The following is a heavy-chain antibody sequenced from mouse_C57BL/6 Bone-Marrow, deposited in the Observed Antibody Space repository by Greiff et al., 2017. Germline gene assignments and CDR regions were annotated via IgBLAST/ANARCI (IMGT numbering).Heavy chain of an antibody. V-gene: IGHV1-80*01. CDR2: IYPGDGDT. Sequence: QVQLQQSGAELVKPGASVKISCKASGYAFSSYWMNWVKQRPGKGLEWIGQIYPGDGDTNYNGKFKGKATLTVDKSSRTADMQLSSRTSEDSAVYFCERVEDFDVWGTGTTVTVSS. CDR3: ERVEDFDV. CDR1: GYAFSSYW. J-gene: IGHJ1*03.